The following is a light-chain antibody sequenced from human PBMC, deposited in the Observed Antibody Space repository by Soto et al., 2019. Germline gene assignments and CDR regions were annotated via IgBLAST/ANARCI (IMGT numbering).Light chain of an antibody. V-gene: IGKV1-5*03. CDR3: QHYNSYSEA. Sequence: DLQMTQSPSTLSGSAGDRVTITCRASQTISSWLAWYQQKPGKAPKLLIYKASTLKSGVPSRFSGSGSGTEFTLTISSLQPDDFATYYCQHYNSYSEAFGQGTKVDIK. J-gene: IGKJ1*01. CDR1: QTISSW. CDR2: KAS.